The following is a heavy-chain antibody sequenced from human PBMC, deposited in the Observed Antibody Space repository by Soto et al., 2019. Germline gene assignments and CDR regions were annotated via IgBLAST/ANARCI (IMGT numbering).Heavy chain of an antibody. CDR3: ARVNDPDDY. CDR1: GFAFRRYW. J-gene: IGHJ4*02. D-gene: IGHD1-1*01. V-gene: IGHV3-74*01. CDR2: INHVATRT. Sequence: EVHLVESGGGLVQPGGSLRLSCAASGFAFRRYWMHWVRQAPGGGLMWVSRINHVATRTHYADSVKGRFTVSRDNAKNTVYLPMDSLRAEDTALYYCARVNDPDDYWGQGTLVIVSS.